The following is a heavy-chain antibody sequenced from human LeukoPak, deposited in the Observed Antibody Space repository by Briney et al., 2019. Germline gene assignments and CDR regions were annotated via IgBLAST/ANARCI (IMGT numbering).Heavy chain of an antibody. CDR3: ARAKSSSWYYYYYYYGMDV. D-gene: IGHD6-13*01. CDR2: MNPNSGNT. CDR1: GYTFTSYD. Sequence: ASVKVSCKASGYTFTSYDINWVRQATGQGLEWMGWMNPNSGNTGYAQKFQGRVTMTRNTSISTAYMELSSLRSEDTAVYYCARAKSSSWYYYYYYYGMDVWGQGTTVTVSS. V-gene: IGHV1-8*01. J-gene: IGHJ6*02.